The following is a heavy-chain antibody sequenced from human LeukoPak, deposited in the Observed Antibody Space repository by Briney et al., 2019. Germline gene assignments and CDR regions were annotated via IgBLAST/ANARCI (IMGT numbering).Heavy chain of an antibody. V-gene: IGHV3-23*01. CDR1: GFSFSSYA. CDR3: AKVQLGIGVDY. Sequence: PGGSLRLSCAAPGFSFSSYAVSWVRQAPGKGLEWVRFTISRDDSKNTLYLQMNSLRAEDTAVYYCAKVQLGIGVDYWGQGTLVTVSS. D-gene: IGHD7-27*01. J-gene: IGHJ4*02.